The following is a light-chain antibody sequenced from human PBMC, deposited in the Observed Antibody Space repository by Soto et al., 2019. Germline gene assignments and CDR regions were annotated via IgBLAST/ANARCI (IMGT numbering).Light chain of an antibody. Sequence: QSVLTQPPSASGTPGQRVIVSCSGSSSNIGNNPVNWYHQLPGAAPRLLIYSNDQRPSGVPDRFSGFRSGISASLAIGGLQSEDEADYYCGAWDESLSADVFGTGTKLTVL. J-gene: IGLJ1*01. V-gene: IGLV1-44*01. CDR2: SND. CDR3: GAWDESLSADV. CDR1: SSNIGNNP.